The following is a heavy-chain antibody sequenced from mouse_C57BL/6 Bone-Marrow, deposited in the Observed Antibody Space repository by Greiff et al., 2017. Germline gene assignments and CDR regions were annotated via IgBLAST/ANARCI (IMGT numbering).Heavy chain of an antibody. D-gene: IGHD1-1*01. CDR1: GFNIKDYY. CDR2: IDPEDGDT. J-gene: IGHJ4*01. Sequence: VHVKQSGAELVRPGASVKLSCTASGFNIKDYYMHWVKQRPEQGLEWIGRIDPEDGDTEYAPKFQGKATMTADTSSNTAYLQLSSLTSEDTAVYYCTRGSRRLYYAMDYWGQGTSVTVSS. CDR3: TRGSRRLYYAMDY. V-gene: IGHV14-1*01.